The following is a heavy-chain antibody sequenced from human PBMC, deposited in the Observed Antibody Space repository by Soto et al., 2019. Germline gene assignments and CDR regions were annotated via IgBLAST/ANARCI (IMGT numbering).Heavy chain of an antibody. V-gene: IGHV3-23*01. Sequence: EVQLLESGGGLVQPGGSLRLSCAASGFTFSSYAMSWVRQAPGKGLEWVSDISGSCGSTYYADSVKGRFTISRDNSKNTLYLQMNSLRAEDTAVYYCAKDRRDYDNYYYYGMDVWGQGTTVTVSS. D-gene: IGHD3-9*01. CDR2: ISGSCGST. CDR1: GFTFSSYA. CDR3: AKDRRDYDNYYYYGMDV. J-gene: IGHJ6*02.